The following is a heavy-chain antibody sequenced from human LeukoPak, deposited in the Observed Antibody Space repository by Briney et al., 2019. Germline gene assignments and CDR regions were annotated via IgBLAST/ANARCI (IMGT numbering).Heavy chain of an antibody. Sequence: PSETLSLTCAVYGETFRGYFWSWIRQPPGKGLEWVGEINHSGNTYYNPSLESRAAISLDTSKKQLSLRLTSVTAADTAVYYCAIEHYWGQGTLVTVSS. CDR1: GETFRGYF. CDR2: INHSGNT. J-gene: IGHJ4*02. V-gene: IGHV4-34*08. CDR3: AIEHY.